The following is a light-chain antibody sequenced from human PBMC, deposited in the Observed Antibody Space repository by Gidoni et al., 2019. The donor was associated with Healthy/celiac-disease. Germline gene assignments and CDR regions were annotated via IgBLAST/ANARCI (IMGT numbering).Light chain of an antibody. Sequence: IQMTESPSSRSASVGDRVTITCRASQSISSYLNWYQQKPGKAPKLLIYAASSLQSGVPSRFSGSGSGTDFTRTISSLQHEEFANYYCQQSYSTPYTFGQGTKLEIK. CDR3: QQSYSTPYT. J-gene: IGKJ2*01. CDR2: AAS. V-gene: IGKV1-39*01. CDR1: QSISSY.